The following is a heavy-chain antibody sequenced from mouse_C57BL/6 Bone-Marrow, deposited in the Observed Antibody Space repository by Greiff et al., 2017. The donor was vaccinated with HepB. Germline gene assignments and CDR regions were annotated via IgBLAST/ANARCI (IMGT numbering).Heavy chain of an antibody. CDR3: AREADYYSNFTFAY. D-gene: IGHD2-5*01. V-gene: IGHV1-81*01. Sequence: VKLQESGAELARPGASVKLSCKASGYTFTSYGISWVKQRTGQGLEWIGEIYPRSGNTYYNEKFKGKATLTADKSSSTAYMELRSLTSEDSAVYFCAREADYYSNFTFAYWGQGTLVTVSA. CDR2: IYPRSGNT. CDR1: GYTFTSYG. J-gene: IGHJ3*01.